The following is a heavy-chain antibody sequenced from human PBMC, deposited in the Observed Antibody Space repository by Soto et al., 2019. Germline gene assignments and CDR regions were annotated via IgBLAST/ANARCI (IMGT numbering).Heavy chain of an antibody. J-gene: IGHJ6*03. Sequence: QVQLVQSGAEVKKPGSSVKVSCKTSGGTFSTYSINWVRQAPGQGLEWMGRIIPILGIANYAQKFQGRVTITADNSTSTAYMDLSSLRSGDTAVYYCARASPGRRELLPPYYYFYYMSVWGRGTTVTVPS. CDR1: GGTFSTYS. CDR2: IIPILGIA. D-gene: IGHD2-15*01. V-gene: IGHV1-69*02. CDR3: ARASPGRRELLPPYYYFYYMSV.